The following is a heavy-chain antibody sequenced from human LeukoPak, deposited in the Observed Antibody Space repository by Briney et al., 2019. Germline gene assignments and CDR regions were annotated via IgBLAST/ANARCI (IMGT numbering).Heavy chain of an antibody. CDR2: INPSGGSA. CDR1: GYTFTSYG. Sequence: GASVKVSCKASGYTFTSYGISWVRQAPGQGLEWMGVINPSGGSAIYVQKFQDRVTMTRDTSTSTVYMELSSLRSEDTAVYYCARGTGYGASGFDIWGQGTMVTVSS. V-gene: IGHV1-46*01. J-gene: IGHJ3*02. CDR3: ARGTGYGASGFDI. D-gene: IGHD3-9*01.